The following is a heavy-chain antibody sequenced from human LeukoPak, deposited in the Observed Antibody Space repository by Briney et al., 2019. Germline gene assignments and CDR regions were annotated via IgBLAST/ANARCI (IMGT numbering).Heavy chain of an antibody. CDR1: GYSFSIFG. V-gene: IGHV1-18*01. J-gene: IGHJ4*02. CDR2: ISAYNGNI. Sequence: ASVKVSCKASGYSFSIFGVSWVRQAPGQGLEWMGWISAYNGNINYAQKFQGRVTMTTDISTSTAYMEVRSLRSEDTAVYYCVRDLGVDTTMIFFDYWGQGSVVTVSS. CDR3: VRDLGVDTTMIFFDY. D-gene: IGHD5-18*01.